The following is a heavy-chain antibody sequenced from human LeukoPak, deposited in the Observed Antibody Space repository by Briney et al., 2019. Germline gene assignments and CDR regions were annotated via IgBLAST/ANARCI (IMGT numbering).Heavy chain of an antibody. Sequence: GGSLRLSCAASGFAFSSYAMSWVCQAPGKGLEWVSAISGSGGSTYYADSVKGRFTISRDNSKNTLYLQMNSLRAEDTAVYYCAKELAAAGPQRGDYYGMDVWGQGTTVTVSS. J-gene: IGHJ6*02. CDR1: GFAFSSYA. V-gene: IGHV3-23*01. CDR3: AKELAAAGPQRGDYYGMDV. D-gene: IGHD6-13*01. CDR2: ISGSGGST.